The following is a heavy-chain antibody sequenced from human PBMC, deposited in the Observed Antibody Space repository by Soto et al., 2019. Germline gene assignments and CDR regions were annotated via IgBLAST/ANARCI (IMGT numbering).Heavy chain of an antibody. D-gene: IGHD3-10*01. CDR1: EFTFSTYW. V-gene: IGHV3-7*01. Sequence: EVQLVESGGGLVQPGGSLRLSCVASEFTFSTYWMGWVGQAPGKGLEWVAIIKGDGSQTYYVDSVKGRFTISRDNAKNSLYLQMNGLRAEDTAVYYCAPYDSASGGMDVWGQGTTVTVSS. J-gene: IGHJ6*02. CDR2: IKGDGSQT. CDR3: APYDSASGGMDV.